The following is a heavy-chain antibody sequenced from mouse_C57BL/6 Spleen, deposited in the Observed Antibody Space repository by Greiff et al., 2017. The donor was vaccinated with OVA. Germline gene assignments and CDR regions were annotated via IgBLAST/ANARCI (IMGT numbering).Heavy chain of an antibody. D-gene: IGHD2-3*01. CDR2: INPSTGGT. V-gene: IGHV1-42*01. CDR1: GYSFTGYY. Sequence: VQLQQSGPELVKPGASVKISCKASGYSFTGYYMNWVKQSPEKSLEWIGEINPSTGGTTYNQKFKAKATLTVDKSSRTAYMQIKSLTSEDSAVYYCARSGDGYYAGYFDYWGQGTTLTVSS. CDR3: ARSGDGYYAGYFDY. J-gene: IGHJ2*01.